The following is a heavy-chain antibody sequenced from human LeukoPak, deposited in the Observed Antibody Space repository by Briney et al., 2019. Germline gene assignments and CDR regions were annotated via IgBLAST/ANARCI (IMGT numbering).Heavy chain of an antibody. CDR1: GGSISSNSYY. CDR3: ARAISSSWFDP. J-gene: IGHJ5*02. Sequence: SETLSLTCTVSGGSISSNSYYWGWIRQPPGKGLEWIGRIYTSGSTNYNPSLKSRVTISVDTSKNQFSLKLSSVTAADTAVYYCARAISSSWFDPWGQGTLVTVSS. CDR2: IYTSGST. V-gene: IGHV4-61*02. D-gene: IGHD6-13*01.